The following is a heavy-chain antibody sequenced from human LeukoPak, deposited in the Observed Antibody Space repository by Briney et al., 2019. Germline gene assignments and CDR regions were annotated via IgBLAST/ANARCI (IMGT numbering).Heavy chain of an antibody. J-gene: IGHJ4*02. D-gene: IGHD1-26*01. CDR3: ATQEYSGSYDY. CDR1: GGSISSSSYY. V-gene: IGHV4-39*01. CDR2: TYYSGST. Sequence: SETLSLTCTVSGGSISSSSYYWGWLRPPPGKGLEGIGSTYYSGSTYYNPSLKSGVTISVDTSKNQFSLKLSSVTAADTAVYYCATQEYSGSYDYWGQGTLVTVSS.